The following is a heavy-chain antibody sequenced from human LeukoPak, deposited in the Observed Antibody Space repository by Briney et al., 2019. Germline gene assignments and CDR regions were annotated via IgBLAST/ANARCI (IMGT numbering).Heavy chain of an antibody. J-gene: IGHJ3*02. Sequence: GGSLRLSCAASGFTFSSYGMHWVRQAPGKGLEWVAVIWYDGSNKYYADSVKGRFTISRDNSKNTMYLQMNSLRAEDTAVYYCAREYFYSSGSGYDAFDIWGQGTMVTVSS. CDR1: GFTFSSYG. CDR2: IWYDGSNK. V-gene: IGHV3-33*01. D-gene: IGHD3-10*01. CDR3: AREYFYSSGSGYDAFDI.